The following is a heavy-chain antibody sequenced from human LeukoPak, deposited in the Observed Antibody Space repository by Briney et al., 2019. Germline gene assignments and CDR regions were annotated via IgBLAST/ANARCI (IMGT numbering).Heavy chain of an antibody. J-gene: IGHJ6*03. CDR2: INPNSGGT. V-gene: IGHV1-2*02. CDR1: GYTFTGYY. CDR3: ARGDYYYYYYMDV. Sequence: EASVKVSCKASGYTFTGYYMHWVRQAPGQGLEWMGWINPNSGGTNYAQKFQGRVTMTRDTSISTAYMELSRLRSDDTAVYYCARGDYYYYYYMDVWGKGTTVTISS.